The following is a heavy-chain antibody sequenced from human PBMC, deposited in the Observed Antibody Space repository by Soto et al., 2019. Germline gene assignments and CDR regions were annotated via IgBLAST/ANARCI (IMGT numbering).Heavy chain of an antibody. CDR2: IGIGSSTK. Sequence: GALRLSCAASGFTFRNYGMNWVRQAPGKGLEWVSYIGIGSSTKYYADSVKGRFTISRDNAKNSLYLQMNSLRAEDTAVYYCARGPDILTAYYGPFEYWGQGTLVTVSS. D-gene: IGHD3-9*01. CDR3: ARGPDILTAYYGPFEY. CDR1: GFTFRNYG. V-gene: IGHV3-48*04. J-gene: IGHJ4*02.